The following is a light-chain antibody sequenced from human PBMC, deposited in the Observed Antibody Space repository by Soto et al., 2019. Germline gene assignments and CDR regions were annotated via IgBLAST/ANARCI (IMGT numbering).Light chain of an antibody. CDR1: QSVSSSY. CDR2: GAS. CDR3: QQRSNWPEIT. Sequence: EIVLTQSPGTLSLSPGERATLSCRASQSVSSSYLAWYQQKPGQAPRLLIYGASSRATGIPDRFSGSGSGTDFTFTISSLEPEDFAVYYCQQRSNWPEITFGQGTRLET. J-gene: IGKJ5*01. V-gene: IGKV3D-20*02.